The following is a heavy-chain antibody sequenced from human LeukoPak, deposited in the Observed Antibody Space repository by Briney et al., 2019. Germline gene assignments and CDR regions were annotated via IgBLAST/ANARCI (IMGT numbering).Heavy chain of an antibody. Sequence: GGSLRLSCAASGFTFSSYGMHWVRQAPGKGLEWVSAISGSGGSTYYVDSVKGRFTISRDNSKNTLSLQMNSLRAEDTAVYYCANVFIRYGDAFDIWGQGTMVTVSS. CDR1: GFTFSSYG. J-gene: IGHJ3*02. V-gene: IGHV3-23*01. CDR2: ISGSGGST. D-gene: IGHD4-17*01. CDR3: ANVFIRYGDAFDI.